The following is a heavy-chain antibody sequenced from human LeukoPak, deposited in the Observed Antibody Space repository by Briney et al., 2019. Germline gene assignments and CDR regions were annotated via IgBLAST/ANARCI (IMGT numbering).Heavy chain of an antibody. CDR2: ISSSTSTI. D-gene: IGHD5-18*01. J-gene: IGHJ4*02. CDR1: RFTFSTYS. V-gene: IGHV3-48*01. Sequence: GGSLRLSCAASRFTFSTYSINWVRRAPGKGLEWVSYISSSTSTIYYADSVKGRFTISRDNAKNSLYLQTNSLRAEDTAVYYCAGGYSYGRGVDYWGQGTLVTVSS. CDR3: AGGYSYGRGVDY.